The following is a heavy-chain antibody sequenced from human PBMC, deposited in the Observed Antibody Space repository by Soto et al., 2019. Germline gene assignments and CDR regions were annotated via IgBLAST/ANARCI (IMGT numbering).Heavy chain of an antibody. CDR2: ITWNSGIL. D-gene: IGHD3-10*01. CDR3: AKGSNYGSGTHMRF. J-gene: IGHJ4*02. Sequence: EVQLVESGGGLVQPGRSLRLSCAASGFIFDDYAIYWVRQAPGKGLEWVSGITWNSGILGYADSVKGRFTVSRDNAKNSLYLQMNSLTVEDTAFYYCAKGSNYGSGTHMRFWGQGTLVTVSS. CDR1: GFIFDDYA. V-gene: IGHV3-9*01.